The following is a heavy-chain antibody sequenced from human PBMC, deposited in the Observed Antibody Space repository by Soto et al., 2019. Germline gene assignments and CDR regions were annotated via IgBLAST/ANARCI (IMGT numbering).Heavy chain of an antibody. CDR2: IYHSGST. D-gene: IGHD3-22*01. J-gene: IGHJ1*01. CDR1: GGSISSSNW. CDR3: ARAGYYDSSGYSGYFQH. V-gene: IGHV4-4*02. Sequence: SETLSLTCAVSGGSISSSNWWIWVRQPPGKGLDWIGEIYHSGSTNYNPSLKSRVTISVDKSKNQFSLKLSSVTAADTAVYYCARAGYYDSSGYSGYFQHWGQGTLVTVSS.